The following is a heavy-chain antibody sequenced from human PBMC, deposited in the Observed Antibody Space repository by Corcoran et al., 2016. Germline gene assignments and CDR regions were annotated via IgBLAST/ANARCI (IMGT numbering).Heavy chain of an antibody. CDR2: IYPGDSDT. D-gene: IGHD6-19*01. CDR1: GYSFTSYW. CDR3: ARHYQQWLERGGFDY. J-gene: IGHJ4*02. Sequence: EVQLVQSGAEVKKPGESLKISCKGSGYSFTSYWIGWVRQMPGKGLEWMGIIYPGDSDTRYSPSFQGQVTISADKYISTAYLQWSSLKASDTAMYYCARHYQQWLERGGFDYWGQGTLVTVSS. V-gene: IGHV5-51*01.